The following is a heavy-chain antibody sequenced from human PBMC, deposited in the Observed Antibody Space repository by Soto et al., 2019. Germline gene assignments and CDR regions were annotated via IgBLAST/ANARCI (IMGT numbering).Heavy chain of an antibody. D-gene: IGHD4-17*01. CDR2: ISAYNGNT. Sequence: ASVEISSTSSSYTFTIYGITGVRHTPGQGLEWMGWISAYNGNTNYAQKLQGRVTMTTDTSTSTAYMELRSLRSDDTAVYYCARNDYGDYDDALDIWGQGTMVTVSS. CDR1: SYTFTIYG. V-gene: IGHV1-18*01. CDR3: ARNDYGDYDDALDI. J-gene: IGHJ3*02.